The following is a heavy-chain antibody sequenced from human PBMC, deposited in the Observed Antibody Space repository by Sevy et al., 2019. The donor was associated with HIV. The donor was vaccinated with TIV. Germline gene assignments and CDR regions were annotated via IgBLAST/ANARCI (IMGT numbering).Heavy chain of an antibody. V-gene: IGHV3-23*01. CDR3: AKSLLWGGSYYYGMDV. J-gene: IGHJ6*02. CDR1: GFTFSSYA. CDR2: ISGSGGST. D-gene: IGHD2-2*01. Sequence: GGSLRLSCAASGFTFSSYAMSWVRQAPGKGLEWVSAISGSGGSTYYADSVKGRFTISRDNSKNTLYLQMNSRRAEDTAVYYCAKSLLWGGSYYYGMDVWGQGTTVTVSS.